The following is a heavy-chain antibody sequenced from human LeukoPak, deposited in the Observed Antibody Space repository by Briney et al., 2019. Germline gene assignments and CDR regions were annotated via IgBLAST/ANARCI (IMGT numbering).Heavy chain of an antibody. D-gene: IGHD1-26*01. CDR3: ARVDSGNYDY. Sequence: RPGGSLRLSCAASGFRFSGYVMGWVRQAPGKGLEYVSSIDFSDDGASYYADSVKGRFTISRDNSKNTLFLQMNSLRVEDTAFYYCARVDSGNYDYWGQGTLLTVSS. CDR2: IDFSDDGAS. V-gene: IGHV3-23*01. CDR1: GFRFSGYV. J-gene: IGHJ4*02.